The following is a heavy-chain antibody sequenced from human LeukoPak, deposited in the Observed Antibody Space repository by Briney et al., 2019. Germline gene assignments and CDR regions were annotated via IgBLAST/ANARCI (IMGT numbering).Heavy chain of an antibody. V-gene: IGHV4-34*01. Sequence: SETLSLTCGVYGGSFSGYYWSWIRQPPGKGLEWIGEINHSGSTNYNPSLKSRVTISVDTSKNQFSLKLSSVTAADTAVYYCARGLSGSGSYYLFPYYGMDVWGQGTTVTVPS. CDR2: INHSGST. CDR1: GGSFSGYY. D-gene: IGHD3-10*01. CDR3: ARGLSGSGSYYLFPYYGMDV. J-gene: IGHJ6*02.